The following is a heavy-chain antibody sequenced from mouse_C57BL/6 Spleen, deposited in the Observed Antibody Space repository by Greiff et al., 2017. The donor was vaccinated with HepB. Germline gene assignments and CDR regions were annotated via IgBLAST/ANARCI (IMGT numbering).Heavy chain of an antibody. J-gene: IGHJ1*03. CDR3: AREGGYEWYFDV. CDR1: GYSITSGYY. Sequence: DVQLVESGPGLVKPSQSLSLTCSVTGYSITSGYYWNWIRQFPGNKLEWMGYISYDGSNNYNPSLKNRISITRDTSKNQFFLKLNSVTTEDTATYYCAREGGYEWYFDVWGTGTTVTVSS. CDR2: ISYDGSN. V-gene: IGHV3-6*01. D-gene: IGHD2-2*01.